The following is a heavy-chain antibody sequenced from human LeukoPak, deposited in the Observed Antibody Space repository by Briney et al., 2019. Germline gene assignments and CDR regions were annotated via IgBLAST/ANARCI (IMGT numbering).Heavy chain of an antibody. J-gene: IGHJ3*02. Sequence: ASVKVSCKASGYTFTGYSLHWVRQAPGQGLEWMGWINPNSGGTNYAQKFQGRVTMTRDTSISTAYMEVTRLRSDDTAVYYCARDGLGGSGAFDIWGQGTMVTVSS. D-gene: IGHD3-16*01. CDR3: ARDGLGGSGAFDI. V-gene: IGHV1-2*02. CDR1: GYTFTGYS. CDR2: INPNSGGT.